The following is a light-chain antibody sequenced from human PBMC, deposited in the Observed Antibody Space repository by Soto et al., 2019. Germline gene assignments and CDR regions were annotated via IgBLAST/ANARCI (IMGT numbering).Light chain of an antibody. J-gene: IGLJ7*01. CDR3: CLYLGGTSV. V-gene: IGLV2-23*01. Sequence: QSALTQPASVSGCPGQSITISCSGVSGDVGNYNLVSWYQQYPGKAPALLIYEDDKRPSGVSNRFSGSKSDSTASLTISGLQAEDEADYYCCLYLGGTSVFGGGTQLTVL. CDR1: SGDVGNYNL. CDR2: EDD.